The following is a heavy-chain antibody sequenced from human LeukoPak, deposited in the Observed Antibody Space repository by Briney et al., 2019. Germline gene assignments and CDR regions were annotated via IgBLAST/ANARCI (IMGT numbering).Heavy chain of an antibody. Sequence: SETLSLTCTVSGDSISGYYWNWIRQPPGRGLEWIGEINHRGSTTYNPSLESRVTISVDTSKNQFSLRLSSVTAADTAVYYCARRLLYFGDPDYWGQGTLVTVSS. V-gene: IGHV4-34*01. CDR3: ARRLLYFGDPDY. CDR1: GDSISGYY. CDR2: INHRGST. D-gene: IGHD3-10*01. J-gene: IGHJ4*02.